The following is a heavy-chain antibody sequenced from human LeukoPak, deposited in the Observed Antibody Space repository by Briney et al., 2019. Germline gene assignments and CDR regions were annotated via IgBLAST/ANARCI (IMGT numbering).Heavy chain of an antibody. CDR3: ASAVGGRLGYYYGMDV. J-gene: IGHJ6*02. Sequence: GESLKISCKGSGYSFTSYWIGWVRQMPGKGLEWMGIIYLGDSDTRYSPSFQGQVTISADKSISTAYLQWSSLKASDTAMYYCASAVGGRLGYYYGMDVWGQGTTVTVSS. V-gene: IGHV5-51*01. CDR2: IYLGDSDT. CDR1: GYSFTSYW. D-gene: IGHD2-15*01.